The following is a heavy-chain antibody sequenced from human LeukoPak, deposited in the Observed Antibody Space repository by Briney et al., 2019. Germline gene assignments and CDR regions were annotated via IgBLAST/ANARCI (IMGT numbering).Heavy chain of an antibody. Sequence: TLSLTCTVSGYSISSGYYWGWIRQPPGKGLEWIGSIYHSGSTYYNPSLKSRVTISVDTSKNQFSLKLSSVTAADTAVYYCARDPRGDIAVVPAANWFDPWGQGTLVTVSS. CDR2: IYHSGST. CDR3: ARDPRGDIAVVPAANWFDP. J-gene: IGHJ5*02. CDR1: GYSISSGYY. V-gene: IGHV4-38-2*02. D-gene: IGHD2-2*01.